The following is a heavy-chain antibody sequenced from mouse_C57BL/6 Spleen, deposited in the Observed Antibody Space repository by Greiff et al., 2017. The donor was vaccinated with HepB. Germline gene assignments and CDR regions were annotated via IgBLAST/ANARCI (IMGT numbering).Heavy chain of an antibody. V-gene: IGHV3-1*01. D-gene: IGHD1-1*01. CDR3: ARGGSSFDWYFDV. Sequence: EVQLQESGPGMVKPSQSLSLTCTVTGYSITSGYDWHWIRHFPGNKLEWMGYISYSGSTNYNPSLKSRISITHDTSKNHFFLKLNSVTTEDTATYYCARGGSSFDWYFDVWGTGTTVTVSS. J-gene: IGHJ1*03. CDR2: ISYSGST. CDR1: GYSITSGYD.